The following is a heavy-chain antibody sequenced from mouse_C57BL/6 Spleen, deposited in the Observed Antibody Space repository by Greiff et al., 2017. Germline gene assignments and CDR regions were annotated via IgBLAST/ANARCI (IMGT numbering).Heavy chain of an antibody. CDR1: GYTFTDYN. Sequence: VQLQQSGPELVKPGASVKIPCKASGYTFTDYNMDWVKQSHGKSLEWIGDINPNNGGTIYNQKFKGKATLTVDKSSSTAYMELRSLTSEDTAVYYCARWSYDYDAWFAYWGQGTLVTVSA. CDR2: INPNNGGT. V-gene: IGHV1-18*01. J-gene: IGHJ3*01. D-gene: IGHD2-4*01. CDR3: ARWSYDYDAWFAY.